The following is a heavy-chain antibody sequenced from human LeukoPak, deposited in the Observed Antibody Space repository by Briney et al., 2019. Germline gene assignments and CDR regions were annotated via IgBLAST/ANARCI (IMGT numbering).Heavy chain of an antibody. J-gene: IGHJ4*02. CDR3: ARTSGRGGRYFDY. CDR2: IYYSGST. V-gene: IGHV4-59*01. Sequence: SETLSLTCTVSGGSISSYYWSWIRQPPGKGLEWIGYIYYSGSTNYNPSLKSRVTMSVDTSKNQFSLKLSSVTAADTAVYYCARTSGRGGRYFDYWGQGTLVTVSS. D-gene: IGHD3-10*01. CDR1: GGSISSYY.